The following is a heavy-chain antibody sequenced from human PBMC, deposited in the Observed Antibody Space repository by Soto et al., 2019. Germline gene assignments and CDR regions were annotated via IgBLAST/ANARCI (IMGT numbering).Heavy chain of an antibody. Sequence: ASVKVSCAACGYRFTSYGINWVRQAPGRGLEWMGWINPGNGNTKYSQQFQGRVIIDRDTSTSTAYMELSSLRSEDTAVYYCARGDVTMMGTGFDPWGQGTLVTVSS. V-gene: IGHV1-3*01. CDR3: ARGDVTMMGTGFDP. CDR2: INPGNGNT. D-gene: IGHD3-22*01. CDR1: GYRFTSYG. J-gene: IGHJ5*02.